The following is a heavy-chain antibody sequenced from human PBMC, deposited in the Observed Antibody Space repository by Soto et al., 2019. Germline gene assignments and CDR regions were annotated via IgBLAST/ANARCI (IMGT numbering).Heavy chain of an antibody. D-gene: IGHD4-17*01. CDR1: GFTLSSYS. Sequence: GGSLRLSCAASGFTLSSYSMNWVRQAPGKGLEWVSSISSSSSYIYYADSVKGRFTISRDNAKNSLYLQMNSLRAEDTAVYYCARHHHGDFDAFDIWGQGTMVTVSS. CDR2: ISSSSSYI. J-gene: IGHJ3*02. CDR3: ARHHHGDFDAFDI. V-gene: IGHV3-21*01.